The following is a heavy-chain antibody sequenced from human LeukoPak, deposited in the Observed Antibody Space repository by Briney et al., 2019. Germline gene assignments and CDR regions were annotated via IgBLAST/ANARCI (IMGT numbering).Heavy chain of an antibody. J-gene: IGHJ5*01. CDR1: GFTFSSYG. Sequence: GGSLRLSCAASGFTFSSYGMHLVRQAPGKGLEWVAVISYDGSNKYYADSVKGRFTITRDNSKNTLYLQMNSLRAEDTAVYYCAKGDSSGYYFPSFRFDSWGQGTLVTVSS. CDR3: AKGDSSGYYFPSFRFDS. D-gene: IGHD3-22*01. V-gene: IGHV3-30*18. CDR2: ISYDGSNK.